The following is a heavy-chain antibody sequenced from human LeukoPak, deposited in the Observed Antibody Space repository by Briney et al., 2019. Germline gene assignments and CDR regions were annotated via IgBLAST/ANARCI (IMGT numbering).Heavy chain of an antibody. CDR1: GFTVSSYG. CDR2: ISYDGKNI. CDR3: ARTYSRESGYDFVFHY. V-gene: IGHV3-33*01. D-gene: IGHD5-12*01. J-gene: IGHJ4*02. Sequence: PGRSLRLSCAASGFTVSSYGMHWVRQAPGKGLEWVAAISYDGKNIHYVDSVKGRFTISRDSSKSTVYLQMNSLRAEDTAVYYCARTYSRESGYDFVFHYWGQGTLVTVSS.